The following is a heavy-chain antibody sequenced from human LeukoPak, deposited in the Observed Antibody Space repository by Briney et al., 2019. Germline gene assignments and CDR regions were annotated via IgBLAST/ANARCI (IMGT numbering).Heavy chain of an antibody. J-gene: IGHJ6*02. D-gene: IGHD2-2*01. CDR1: GVSFSGYY. CDR2: INHSGST. Sequence: SETLSLTCAVYGVSFSGYYWSWIRQPPGKGLEWIGEINHSGSTNYNPSLKSRVTISVDTSKNQFSLKLSSVTAADTAVYYCARDAVDCSSTSCYDYYYYGMDVWGQGTTVTVSS. V-gene: IGHV4-34*01. CDR3: ARDAVDCSSTSCYDYYYYGMDV.